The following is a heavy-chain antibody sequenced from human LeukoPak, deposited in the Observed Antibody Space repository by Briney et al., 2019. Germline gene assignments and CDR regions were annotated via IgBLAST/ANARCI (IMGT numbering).Heavy chain of an antibody. J-gene: IGHJ6*02. CDR3: AKAVAATGHYYFGMDV. Sequence: TGGSLRLSCAASGFTFSSYEMNWVRQAPGKGLEWVAVIWFDGSNKYYADSVKGRLTISRDNSKSTLYLQMNSLRAEDTAVYYCAKAVAATGHYYFGMDVWGQGTTVTVSS. CDR1: GFTFSSYE. D-gene: IGHD6-19*01. CDR2: IWFDGSNK. V-gene: IGHV3-33*06.